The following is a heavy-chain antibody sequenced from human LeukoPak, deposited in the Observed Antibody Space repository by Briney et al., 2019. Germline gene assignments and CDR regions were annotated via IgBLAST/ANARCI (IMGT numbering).Heavy chain of an antibody. CDR3: ARATSTAATDGRDSY. D-gene: IGHD2-15*01. CDR2: INPNSGGT. V-gene: IGHV1-2*02. Sequence: ASVTVSCKASGYTFTGYYMHWVRQAPGQGLEWMGWINPNSGGTNYAQKFQGRVTMTRDTSISTAYMELSRLRSDDTAVYYCARATSTAATDGRDSYWGQGTPVTVSS. J-gene: IGHJ4*02. CDR1: GYTFTGYY.